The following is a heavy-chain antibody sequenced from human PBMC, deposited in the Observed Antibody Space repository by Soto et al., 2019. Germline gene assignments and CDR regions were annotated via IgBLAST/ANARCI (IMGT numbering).Heavy chain of an antibody. Sequence: QVQLVESGGGVVQPGRSLRLSCAASGFIFSSYARYWVRQAPGKGLEWVAVISYDGNNKYYADSVKGRFTISRDNSGNTLYLQMNSLSAEDSAVYYCARAGCDGGSCYTLVGLRYGMDVWGQGTTVTVSS. CDR3: ARAGCDGGSCYTLVGLRYGMDV. D-gene: IGHD2-15*01. CDR2: ISYDGNNK. J-gene: IGHJ6*02. V-gene: IGHV3-30-3*01. CDR1: GFIFSSYA.